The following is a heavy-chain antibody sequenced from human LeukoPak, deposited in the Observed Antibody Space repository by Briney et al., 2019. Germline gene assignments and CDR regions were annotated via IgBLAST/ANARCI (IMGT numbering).Heavy chain of an antibody. CDR3: ARDRGRGEDYFDY. J-gene: IGHJ4*02. D-gene: IGHD3-16*01. V-gene: IGHV3-21*01. Sequence: GGSLRLSCEASGFTFSTYNMNWVRQAPGKRLEWVSSITSSSSYAFYADSVKGRFTISRDNAKSSLYLQMNNLRAEDTAVYYCARDRGRGEDYFDYWGQGTLVTVSS. CDR2: ITSSSSYA. CDR1: GFTFSTYN.